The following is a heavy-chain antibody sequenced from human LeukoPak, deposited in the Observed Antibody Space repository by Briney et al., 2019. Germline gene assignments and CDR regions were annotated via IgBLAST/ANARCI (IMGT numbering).Heavy chain of an antibody. J-gene: IGHJ4*02. CDR1: GGSISSGDYY. CDR3: ARVGSGSYLSFDY. V-gene: IGHV4-30-4*01. CDR2: IYYSGST. D-gene: IGHD1-26*01. Sequence: PSETLSLTCTVSGGSISSGDYYWSWIRQPPGKGLEWIGYIYYSGSTYYNPSLKSRVTISVDTSKNQFSLKLSSVTAADTAVYYCARVGSGSYLSFDYWGQGTLVTVSS.